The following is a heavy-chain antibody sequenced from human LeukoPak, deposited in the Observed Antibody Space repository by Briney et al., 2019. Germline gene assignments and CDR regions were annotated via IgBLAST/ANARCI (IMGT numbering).Heavy chain of an antibody. Sequence: PSETLSLTCTVSGGSISSGGYYWSWIRQPPGKGLEWIGYIYHSGSTYYNPSLKSRVIISVDRSKNQFSLKLSSVTAADTAVYYCARGKSGSYYPFDYWGQGTLVTVSS. CDR2: IYHSGST. D-gene: IGHD1-26*01. CDR1: GGSISSGGYY. J-gene: IGHJ4*02. V-gene: IGHV4-30-2*01. CDR3: ARGKSGSYYPFDY.